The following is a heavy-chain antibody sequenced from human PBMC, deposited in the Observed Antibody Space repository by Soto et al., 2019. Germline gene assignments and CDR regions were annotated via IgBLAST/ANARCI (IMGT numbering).Heavy chain of an antibody. D-gene: IGHD3-22*01. J-gene: IGHJ4*02. Sequence: QVQLQESGPGLVKPSQTLSLTCTVSGGSFTSGDYYWSWIRQPPGKGLEWIGYIYYSGSTFYNPSLKSRLTISVDTSKNQFSLKLSSVTAADTAVYYCARDRRYYDGSGSGTFNYWGQGTLVTVSS. CDR2: IYYSGST. CDR3: ARDRRYYDGSGSGTFNY. CDR1: GGSFTSGDYY. V-gene: IGHV4-30-4*01.